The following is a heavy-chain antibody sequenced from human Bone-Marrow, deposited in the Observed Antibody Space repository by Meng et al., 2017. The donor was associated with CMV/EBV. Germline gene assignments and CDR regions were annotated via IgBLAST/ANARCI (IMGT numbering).Heavy chain of an antibody. V-gene: IGHV2-5*01. J-gene: IGHJ4*02. CDR2: IYWNDDK. D-gene: IGHD6-19*01. Sequence: TCTFSGLSLSTSGVGVGWIRQPPGKALEWLALIYWNDDKRYGPSLKSRLTITKDTSRNQVVLTMTNMHPVDTATYYCVHSRSGWCLDYWGQGTLVTVSS. CDR1: GLSLSTSGVG. CDR3: VHSRSGWCLDY.